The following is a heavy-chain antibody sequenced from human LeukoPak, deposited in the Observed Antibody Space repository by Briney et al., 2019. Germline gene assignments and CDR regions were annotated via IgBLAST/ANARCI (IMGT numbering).Heavy chain of an antibody. CDR1: GFPLSSNY. Sequence: PGGTLSLYCAASGFPLSSNYMSWVRPAPGKGLEWVSSIYSGGSTYYADSVKGRFTISRDNSKNTVYLQMNSLRAEDTAVYYCARVRLDSSERYLDAFENWGQGTMVTVSS. D-gene: IGHD6-19*01. CDR2: IYSGGST. V-gene: IGHV3-53*01. J-gene: IGHJ3*02. CDR3: ARVRLDSSERYLDAFEN.